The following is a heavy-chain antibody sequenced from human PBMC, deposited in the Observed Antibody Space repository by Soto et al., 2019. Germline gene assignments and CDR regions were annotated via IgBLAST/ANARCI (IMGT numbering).Heavy chain of an antibody. J-gene: IGHJ6*03. Sequence: EVQLVESGGGLVKPGGSLRLSCVVSGFTFSSYSMNWVRQAPGKGLEWVSSISSGSTYTYYADSVKGRFTISRDNAKNSVYLQMNSLRAEDTALYYCARDFKESQYYYYCMDVWGKGPTVTVSS. D-gene: IGHD3-10*01. CDR3: ARDFKESQYYYYCMDV. CDR1: GFTFSSYS. CDR2: ISSGSTYT. V-gene: IGHV3-21*06.